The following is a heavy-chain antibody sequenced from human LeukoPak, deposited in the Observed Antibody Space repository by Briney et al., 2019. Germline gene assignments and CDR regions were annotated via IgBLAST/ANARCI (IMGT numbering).Heavy chain of an antibody. V-gene: IGHV4-59*01. CDR1: GGSISSYY. CDR3: ARNSYGLGYYFDY. D-gene: IGHD5-18*01. CDR2: IYYSGST. Sequence: PSETLSLTCTVSGGSISSYYWSWIRQPPGKGLEWIGYIYYSGSTNYNPSLKSRVTISVDTSKNQFSLKLSSVTAADTAVYYCARNSYGLGYYFDYWGQGTLVTVSS. J-gene: IGHJ4*02.